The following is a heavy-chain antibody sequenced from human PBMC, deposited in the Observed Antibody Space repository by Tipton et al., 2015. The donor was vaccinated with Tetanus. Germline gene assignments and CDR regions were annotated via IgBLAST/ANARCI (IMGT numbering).Heavy chain of an antibody. CDR3: ARAPYNSPGKYYFDY. CDR2: TYHTGGT. CDR1: GGSLRSGDHY. J-gene: IGHJ4*02. V-gene: IGHV4-30-2*01. Sequence: SGLVKPSETLSLTCTVSGGSLRSGDHYWSWIRQPPGKGLEWIGYTYHTGGTHYNPSFKSRVTVSVDRSNNQFSLEMTSVTAADTAVYFCARAPYNSPGKYYFDYWGQGILVTASS. D-gene: IGHD5-24*01.